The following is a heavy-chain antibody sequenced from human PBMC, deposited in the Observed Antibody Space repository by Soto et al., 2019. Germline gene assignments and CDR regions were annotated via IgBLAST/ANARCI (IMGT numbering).Heavy chain of an antibody. D-gene: IGHD2-15*01. CDR1: GFTFSDYW. Sequence: EVQLVESGGDLVQPGGSLRLSCAASGFTFSDYWMNWVRQAPGKGLEWVANIKQDGSEKYYVDSVKGRFTISRDNAKNSLYLQMNSLRAEDAAVYYCARRKVLAAAQRNHYYHDGLDVWGQGTTVTVSS. J-gene: IGHJ6*02. CDR2: IKQDGSEK. V-gene: IGHV3-7*05. CDR3: ARRKVLAAAQRNHYYHDGLDV.